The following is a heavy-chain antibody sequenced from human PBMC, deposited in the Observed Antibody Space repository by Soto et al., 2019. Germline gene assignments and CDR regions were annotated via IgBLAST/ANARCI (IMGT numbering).Heavy chain of an antibody. J-gene: IGHJ4*02. V-gene: IGHV3-30-3*01. Sequence: GGSLRLSCAASGFTFSSYAMHWVRQAPGKGLEWVAVISYDGSNKYYADSVKGRFTISRDNSKNTLYLQMNSLRAEDTAVYYCASRRGAYWGQGTLVTVSS. CDR1: GFTFSSYA. CDR2: ISYDGSNK. CDR3: ASRRGAY. D-gene: IGHD3-16*01.